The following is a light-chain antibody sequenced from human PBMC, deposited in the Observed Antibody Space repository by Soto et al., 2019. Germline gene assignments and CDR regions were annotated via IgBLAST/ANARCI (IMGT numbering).Light chain of an antibody. J-gene: IGKJ4*01. CDR3: QQYNTYVT. CDR1: QGISSW. Sequence: DIQMTQSPSTLSASVGDRVTITCRASQGISSWLAWYQQKPGKAPKLLISKASSLESGVPSRFSGSGSGTEFTLTISSLQPDDLATYYCQQYNTYVTFGGGTKVEIK. CDR2: KAS. V-gene: IGKV1-5*03.